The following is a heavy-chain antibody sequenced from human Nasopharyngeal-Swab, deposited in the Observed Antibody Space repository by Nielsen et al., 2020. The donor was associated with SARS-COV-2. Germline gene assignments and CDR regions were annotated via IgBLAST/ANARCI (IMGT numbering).Heavy chain of an antibody. Sequence: GGSLRLSCAASGFTVGNNYMTWVRQAPGKGLQWVSVIYSGGSTYYADSVKGRFTTSRDNSKNMVYLQMNSLRAEDTAVYYCARDPGSYYFDFWGQGTLVTVSS. V-gene: IGHV3-53*01. CDR1: GFTVGNNY. J-gene: IGHJ4*02. D-gene: IGHD3-10*01. CDR3: ARDPGSYYFDF. CDR2: IYSGGST.